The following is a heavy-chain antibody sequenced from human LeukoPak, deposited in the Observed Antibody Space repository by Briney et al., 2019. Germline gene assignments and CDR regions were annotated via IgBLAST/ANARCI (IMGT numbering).Heavy chain of an antibody. V-gene: IGHV4-31*03. CDR1: GGSISSGGYY. Sequence: PSETLSLTCTVSGGSISSGGYYWSWIRQHPGKGLGWIGYIYYSGSTYYNPSLKSRVTISVDTSKNQFSLKLSSVTAADTAVYYCARYLWFGELSGWFDPWGQGTLVTVSS. D-gene: IGHD3-10*01. J-gene: IGHJ5*02. CDR2: IYYSGST. CDR3: ARYLWFGELSGWFDP.